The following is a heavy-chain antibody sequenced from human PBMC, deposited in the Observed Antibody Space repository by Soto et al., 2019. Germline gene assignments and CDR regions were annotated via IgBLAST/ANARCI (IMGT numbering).Heavy chain of an antibody. D-gene: IGHD3-16*01. CDR3: ARLRRDWGDAFDL. CDR2: IIPVFDKA. CDR1: GGPFGSSA. Sequence: QVQLVQSGADVKKPGSSVKVSCKTSGGPFGSSAISWVRQAHAQGLEWMGEIIPVFDKANYAQNFQGRLTMTADEPTGTVFMQLSSRRSEDTAVYFCARLRRDWGDAFDLWGLGTFVTVSS. V-gene: IGHV1-69*01. J-gene: IGHJ3*01.